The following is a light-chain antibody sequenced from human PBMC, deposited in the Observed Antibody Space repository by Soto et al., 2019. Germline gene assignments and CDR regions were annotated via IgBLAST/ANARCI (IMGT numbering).Light chain of an antibody. J-gene: IGKJ1*01. V-gene: IGKV1-5*01. CDR2: DAS. CDR3: QQYNSYS. Sequence: DIQITQSPSTLSASVGAIVTITCRASQSISGWLAWYQQKPGKAPKLLIYDASSLESGVPSRFSGSGSGTEFTLTISSLQPDDFATYYCQQYNSYSFGQGTKVDIK. CDR1: QSISGW.